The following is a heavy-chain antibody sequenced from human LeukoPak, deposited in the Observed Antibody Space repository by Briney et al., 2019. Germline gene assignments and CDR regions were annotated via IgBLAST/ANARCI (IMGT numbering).Heavy chain of an antibody. V-gene: IGHV4-39*01. Sequence: SVTLSLTCTVSGGSISSSSYYWGWIRQPPGKGLEWIGSIYYTGSTYYNPSLKSRVTISVDTSKNQFSLKLSSVTAADTAVYYCARQEGMTMVVTLSYYYYMDVGGKGTTVTVSS. CDR1: GGSISSSSYY. D-gene: IGHD4-23*01. CDR3: ARQEGMTMVVTLSYYYYMDV. J-gene: IGHJ6*03. CDR2: IYYTGST.